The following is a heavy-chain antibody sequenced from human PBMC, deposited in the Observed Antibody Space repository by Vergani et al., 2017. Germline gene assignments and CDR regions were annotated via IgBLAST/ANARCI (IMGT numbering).Heavy chain of an antibody. Sequence: EVQLLESGGDLVQPGGSLRLSCPASGSTLNHYAMNWVRQAPGTGLEWVSVIIGSGGSTSYAGSVKGRFTISRDSSKNTLYLQMNSLSAGDTAVYYCAKANPRNSGYDYLYYYHAMDVWGQGTTVTVSS. J-gene: IGHJ6*02. D-gene: IGHD5-12*01. V-gene: IGHV3-23*01. CDR1: GSTLNHYA. CDR2: IIGSGGST. CDR3: AKANPRNSGYDYLYYYHAMDV.